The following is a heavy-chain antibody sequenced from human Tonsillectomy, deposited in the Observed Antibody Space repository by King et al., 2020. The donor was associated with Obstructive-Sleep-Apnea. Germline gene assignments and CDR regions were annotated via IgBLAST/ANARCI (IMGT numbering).Heavy chain of an antibody. V-gene: IGHV1-46*01. J-gene: IGHJ4*02. CDR2: INPHGGRP. Sequence: VQLVESGAEVKKPGASVKVSCKASGYTFTDYFMHWVRQAPGQGLEWMGIINPHGGRPNYAQKFLGKVTMTRDTSANTLYMEVSSLRSEDTAVYYCARGASGSYFDYWGQGTLVTVSS. CDR1: GYTFTDYF. CDR3: ARGASGSYFDY. D-gene: IGHD3-10*01.